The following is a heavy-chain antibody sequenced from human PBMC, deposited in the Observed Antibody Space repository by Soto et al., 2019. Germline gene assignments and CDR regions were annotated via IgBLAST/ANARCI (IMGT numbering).Heavy chain of an antibody. CDR2: INTNTGNP. J-gene: IGHJ3*02. CDR3: ASADGSSWYSDAFDI. D-gene: IGHD6-13*01. V-gene: IGHV7-4-1*01. CDR1: GYTFTSYD. Sequence: ASVKVSCKASGYTFTSYDINWVRQAPGQGLEWMGWINTNTGNPTYAQGFTGRFVFSLDTSVSTAYLQICSLKAEDTAVYYCASADGSSWYSDAFDIWGQGTMVTVSS.